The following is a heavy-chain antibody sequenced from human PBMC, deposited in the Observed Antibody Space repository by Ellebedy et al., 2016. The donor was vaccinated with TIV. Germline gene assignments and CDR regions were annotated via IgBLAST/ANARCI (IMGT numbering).Heavy chain of an antibody. Sequence: GGSLRLSXAASGFTFTTSWMHWVRQAPGEGLACVSRIKSDGSSTFYADSVKGRFTISRDNAKNTLYLQMNSLRAEDTAMYFCARGYYYGMDVWGQGTTVTVSS. CDR2: IKSDGSST. V-gene: IGHV3-74*01. CDR3: ARGYYYGMDV. CDR1: GFTFTTSW. J-gene: IGHJ6*02.